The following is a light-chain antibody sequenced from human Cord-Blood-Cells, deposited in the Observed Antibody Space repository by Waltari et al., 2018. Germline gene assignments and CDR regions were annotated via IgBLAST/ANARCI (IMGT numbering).Light chain of an antibody. V-gene: IGKV3-20*01. Sequence: EIVLPHTPGTLSLSPGERATLSCRASQSVSSSYLAWYQKKPGQAPRLLIYGESSRATGIPDRFSGSGSGTDFTLTISRLEPEDFAVYYCQKYGSSPYTFGQGTKLEIK. CDR3: QKYGSSPYT. CDR1: QSVSSSY. CDR2: GES. J-gene: IGKJ2*01.